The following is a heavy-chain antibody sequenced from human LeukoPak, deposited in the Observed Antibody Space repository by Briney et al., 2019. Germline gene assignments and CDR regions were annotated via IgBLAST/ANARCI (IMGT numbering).Heavy chain of an antibody. D-gene: IGHD4-17*01. CDR3: ARGFYGDYTQGYFQH. CDR1: GYTFTSYD. Sequence: GASVKVSCKASGYTFTSYDINWVRQATGQGLEWMGWMNPNSGNTGYAQKFQGRVTMTRNTSISTAYMELSSLRSEDTAVYYCARGFYGDYTQGYFQHWGQGTLVTVSS. CDR2: MNPNSGNT. J-gene: IGHJ1*01. V-gene: IGHV1-8*01.